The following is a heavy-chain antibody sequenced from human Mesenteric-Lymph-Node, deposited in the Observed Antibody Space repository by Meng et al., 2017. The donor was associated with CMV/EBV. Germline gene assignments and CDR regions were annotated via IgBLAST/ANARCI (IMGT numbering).Heavy chain of an antibody. J-gene: IGHJ4*02. CDR1: GFTFNSYS. D-gene: IGHD6-13*01. CDR2: IYSGGST. Sequence: GESLKISCAASGFTFNSYSMNWVRQAPGKGLEWVSVIYSGGSTYYADSVKGRFTISRDNSKNTLYLQMNSLRAEDTAVYYCASGIAPYFDYWGQGTLVTVSS. V-gene: IGHV3-53*01. CDR3: ASGIAPYFDY.